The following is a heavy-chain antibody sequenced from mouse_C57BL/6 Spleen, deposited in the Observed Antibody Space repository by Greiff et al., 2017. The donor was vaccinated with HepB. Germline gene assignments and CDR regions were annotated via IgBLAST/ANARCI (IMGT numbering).Heavy chain of an antibody. J-gene: IGHJ4*01. D-gene: IGHD5-1*01. CDR3: ARGSTSYAMDY. CDR1: GFTFTDYY. CDR2: IRNKANGYTT. Sequence: EVMLVESGGGLVQPGGSLSLSCAASGFTFTDYYMSWVRQPPGKALEWLGFIRNKANGYTTEYSASVKGRFTISRDNSQSILYLQMNALRAEDSATYYCARGSTSYAMDYWGQGTSVTVSS. V-gene: IGHV7-3*01.